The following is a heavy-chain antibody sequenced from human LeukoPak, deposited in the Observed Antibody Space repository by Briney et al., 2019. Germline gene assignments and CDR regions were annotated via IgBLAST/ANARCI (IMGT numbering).Heavy chain of an antibody. CDR3: AKINRLQSDAFDI. CDR2: IYYSGST. V-gene: IGHV4-39*01. Sequence: SETLSLTCTVSGGSISSSSYYWGWIRQPPGKGLEWIGSIYYSGSTYYNPSLKSRVTISGDTPKNRFSLKLSSVTAADTAVYYCAKINRLQSDAFDIWGQGTMVSVSS. J-gene: IGHJ3*02. CDR1: GGSISSSSYY. D-gene: IGHD4-11*01.